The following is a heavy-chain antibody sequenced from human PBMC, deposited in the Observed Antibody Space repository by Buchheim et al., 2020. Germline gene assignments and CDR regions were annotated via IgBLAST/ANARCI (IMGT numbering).Heavy chain of an antibody. V-gene: IGHV1-18*01. CDR1: GYTFSSYG. D-gene: IGHD3-9*01. Sequence: VQLVQSGGEVRKPGASVKVSCRTAGYTFSSYGVTWVRQAPGRGLEWLGWISAHYGMTLYAQKVQGRVTLNTETSTTTGLLELRSLTSDDTGVYYCARDFYDILTGPSYGMDVWGQGTT. CDR2: ISAHYGMT. CDR3: ARDFYDILTGPSYGMDV. J-gene: IGHJ6*02.